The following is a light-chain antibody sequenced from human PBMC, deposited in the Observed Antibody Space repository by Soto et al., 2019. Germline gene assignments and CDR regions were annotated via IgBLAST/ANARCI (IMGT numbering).Light chain of an antibody. J-gene: IGLJ3*02. CDR2: EVN. CDR3: GSYAGSGNWV. Sequence: QSALTQPPSASGSPGQSVAISCTGTSSDVGGYDHVSWYRQAPGKAPKLIISEVNKRPSGVPDRFSGSKSGNTASLTVSGLQAEDEADYYCGSYAGSGNWVFGGGTKLTVL. CDR1: SSDVGGYDH. V-gene: IGLV2-8*01.